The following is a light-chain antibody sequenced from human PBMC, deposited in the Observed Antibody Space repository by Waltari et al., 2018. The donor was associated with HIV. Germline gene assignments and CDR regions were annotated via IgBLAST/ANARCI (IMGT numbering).Light chain of an antibody. CDR1: PSILYSSDNRNY. J-gene: IGKJ4*01. V-gene: IGKV4-1*01. CDR3: QQYFRIPPT. CDR2: WAS. Sequence: DIVMTQSPDSLPVSLGERATINCTSSPSILYSSDNRNYLAWYQQKARQPPKLLISWASTRESGVPDRFSGSGSGTDFTLTITRLQAEDVAVYHCQQYFRIPPTFGGGTKVEIK.